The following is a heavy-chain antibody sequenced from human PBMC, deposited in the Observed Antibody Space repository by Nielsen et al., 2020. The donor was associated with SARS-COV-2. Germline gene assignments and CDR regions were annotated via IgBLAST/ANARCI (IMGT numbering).Heavy chain of an antibody. CDR1: GGSISSGGYY. J-gene: IGHJ4*02. CDR3: ARFSRYYYDSSGYYSTPRFDY. D-gene: IGHD3-22*01. CDR2: IYYSGST. V-gene: IGHV4-31*03. Sequence: TLSLTCTVSGGSISSGGYYWSWIRQHPGKGLEWIGYIYYSGSTYYNPSLKSRVTISVDTSKNQFSLKLSSVTAADTAVYYCARFSRYYYDSSGYYSTPRFDYWGQGTLVTVSS.